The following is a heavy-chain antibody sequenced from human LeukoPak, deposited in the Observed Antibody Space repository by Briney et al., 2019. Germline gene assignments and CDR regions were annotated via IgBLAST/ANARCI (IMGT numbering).Heavy chain of an antibody. Sequence: GGSLRLSCAASGFTFSSYSMNWVRQAPGKGLEWVSSISSSSSYIYYADSVKGRFTISRDNAKNSLYLLMNSLRAEDTAVYYCARVSGSSTPNDYWGQGTLVTVSS. D-gene: IGHD1-26*01. CDR1: GFTFSSYS. CDR3: ARVSGSSTPNDY. V-gene: IGHV3-21*01. J-gene: IGHJ4*02. CDR2: ISSSSSYI.